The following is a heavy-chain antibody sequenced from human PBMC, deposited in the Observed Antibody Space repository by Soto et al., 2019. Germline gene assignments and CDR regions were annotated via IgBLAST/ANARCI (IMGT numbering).Heavy chain of an antibody. CDR1: GFTLHDHA. CDR2: INWNSDTI. V-gene: IGHV3-9*01. D-gene: IGHD3-3*02. CDR3: TKDLLAGGLDV. J-gene: IGHJ6*02. Sequence: SLRLSCAASGFTLHDHAMHWVRQAPGKGLEWVSGINWNSDTIGYADSVKGRFTTSRDNAKNSLYLEMNNLRAEDTALYYCTKDLLAGGLDVWGQGTMVTVSS.